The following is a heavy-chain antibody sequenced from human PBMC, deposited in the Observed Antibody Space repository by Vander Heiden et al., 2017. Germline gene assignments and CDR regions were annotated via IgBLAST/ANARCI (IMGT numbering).Heavy chain of an antibody. CDR3: VRRTGYCNNGVCYFDY. J-gene: IGHJ4*02. V-gene: IGHV5-51*01. CDR2: MYPGDSDT. CDR1: GYSFTTYW. D-gene: IGHD2-8*01. Sequence: EVQLVQSGAEVKKPGESLKISWKGSGYSFTTYWIGWVRQMPGKGLEWMGKMYPGDSDTRYSPSFEGQVTMSADKSSSTAYLQWSSLKASDTAIYYCVRRTGYCNNGVCYFDYWGQGTLVTVSS.